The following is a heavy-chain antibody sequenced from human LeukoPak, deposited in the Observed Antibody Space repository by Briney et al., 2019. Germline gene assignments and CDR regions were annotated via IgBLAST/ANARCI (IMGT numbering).Heavy chain of an antibody. CDR2: IWYDGSNK. V-gene: IGHV3-33*01. D-gene: IGHD3-3*01. Sequence: PGGSLRLSCAASGFTFSSYGMHWVRQAPGKGLEWVAVIWYDGSNKYYADSVKGRFTISRDNSKNTLYLQMNSLRAEDTAVYYCARGGTIFGVVIIPFDYWGQGTLVTVSS. J-gene: IGHJ4*02. CDR3: ARGGTIFGVVIIPFDY. CDR1: GFTFSSYG.